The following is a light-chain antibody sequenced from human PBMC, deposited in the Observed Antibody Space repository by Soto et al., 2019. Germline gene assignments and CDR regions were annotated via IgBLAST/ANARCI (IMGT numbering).Light chain of an antibody. Sequence: QSVLTQPASVSAAPGRKVTISCSGSSSNIGNNYVSWYQQLPGTAPKLLIYDNNKRPSGIPDRFSGSKSGTSATLGITGHQTGDEADYYCGTWDSSLSAYVFGTGTKVTVL. CDR2: DNN. V-gene: IGLV1-51*01. CDR1: SSNIGNNY. J-gene: IGLJ1*01. CDR3: GTWDSSLSAYV.